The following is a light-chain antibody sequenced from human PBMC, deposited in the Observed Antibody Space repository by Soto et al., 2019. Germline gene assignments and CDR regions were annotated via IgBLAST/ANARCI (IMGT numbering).Light chain of an antibody. CDR2: AAS. CDR3: LQDYNYPYT. J-gene: IGKJ2*01. Sequence: AIPMTQSPSSLSASVGDRVTITCRASQDIRSDLGWYQQKPGKAPKLLIYAASSLQSGVPSRFSGSGSGTDFTLTISSLQPEDFSTYYCLQDYNYPYTFGQGTKLEIK. V-gene: IGKV1-6*01. CDR1: QDIRSD.